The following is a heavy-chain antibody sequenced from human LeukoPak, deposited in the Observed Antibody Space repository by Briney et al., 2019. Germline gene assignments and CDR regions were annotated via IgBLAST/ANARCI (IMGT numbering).Heavy chain of an antibody. J-gene: IGHJ4*01. CDR3: VRGGPLGTPYTV. V-gene: IGHV4-30-4*01. D-gene: IGHD2-2*02. CDR2: ITDSGRI. Sequence: SQNLSLTCAVSGGSIGSAYNYWGWVRQSPGKVLEWIGHITDSGRIYDNASLRSRITLSLDVSTSQFSLDLTFVSAADTAIYYCVRGGPLGTPYTVWGHGSAVVVSS. CDR1: GGSIGSAYNY.